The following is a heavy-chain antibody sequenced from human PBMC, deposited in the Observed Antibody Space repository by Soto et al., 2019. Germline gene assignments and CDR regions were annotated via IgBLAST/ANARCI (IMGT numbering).Heavy chain of an antibody. CDR3: ARGGAEDNYFDP. V-gene: IGHV4-31*03. CDR2: ICCSGSS. CDR1: GGAIDNGGFY. J-gene: IGHJ5*02. Sequence: QVQLRESGPGLVKPSQTLSLTCTVSGGAIDNGGFYWSRIRQQPGKGLEWIGHICCSGSSHYNPSLRNRVTISMDPSKNDLSLNLSSVTAADTAVYYCARGGAEDNYFDPWGQGTLVTVSS. D-gene: IGHD1-26*01.